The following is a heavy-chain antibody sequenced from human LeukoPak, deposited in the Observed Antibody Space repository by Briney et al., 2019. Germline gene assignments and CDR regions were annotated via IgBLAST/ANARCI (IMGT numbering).Heavy chain of an antibody. CDR2: IIPIFGTA. J-gene: IGHJ4*02. V-gene: IGHV1-69*13. CDR1: GGTFSSYA. Sequence: SVTVSCKASGGTFSSYAISWVRQAPGQGLEWMGGIIPIFGTANYAQKFQGRVTITADESTSTAYMELSSLRSEDTAVYYCASPLRYYYDSSGSFDYWGQGTLVTVSS. D-gene: IGHD3-22*01. CDR3: ASPLRYYYDSSGSFDY.